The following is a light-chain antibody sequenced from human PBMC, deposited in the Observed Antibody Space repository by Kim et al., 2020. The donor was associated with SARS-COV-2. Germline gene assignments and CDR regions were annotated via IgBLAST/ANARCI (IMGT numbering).Light chain of an antibody. CDR2: YDT. CDR1: NIGSKS. J-gene: IGLJ3*02. Sequence: SYELTQPPSVSVAPGETARITCGGNNIGSKSVHWYQQKPGQAPVVVIYYDTDRPSGIPERFSGSNAGNTATLTIRRVEAGDEADYYCQVWDSDSDQWVFGGGTQLTVL. V-gene: IGLV3-21*01. CDR3: QVWDSDSDQWV.